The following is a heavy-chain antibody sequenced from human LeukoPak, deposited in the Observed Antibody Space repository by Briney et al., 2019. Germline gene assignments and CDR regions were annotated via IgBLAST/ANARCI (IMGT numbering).Heavy chain of an antibody. CDR2: ISGSGGST. CDR3: AKVGDGSGWYWGYYFDY. CDR1: GFTFSSYA. D-gene: IGHD6-19*01. J-gene: IGHJ4*02. V-gene: IGHV3-23*01. Sequence: NPGGSLRLSCAASGFTFSSYAMSWVRQAPGKGLEWVSAISGSGGSTYYADSVKGRFTISRDNSKNTLYLQMNSLRAEDTAVYYCAKVGDGSGWYWGYYFDYWGQGTLVTVSS.